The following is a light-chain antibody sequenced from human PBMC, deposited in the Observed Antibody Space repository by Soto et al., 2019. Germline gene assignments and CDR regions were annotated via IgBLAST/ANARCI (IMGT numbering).Light chain of an antibody. CDR2: DVS. V-gene: IGLV2-14*03. J-gene: IGLJ2*01. CDR1: SSDVGGYNY. CDR3: SSYTSSSTRVV. Sequence: QSALTQPASVSGSPGQSITISCTGTSSDVGGYNYVSWYQQHPGKAPKVMIFDVSRRPSGVSNPFSGSKSGNTASLTISGLQVEDEADYYCSSYTSSSTRVVFGGGTKVTVL.